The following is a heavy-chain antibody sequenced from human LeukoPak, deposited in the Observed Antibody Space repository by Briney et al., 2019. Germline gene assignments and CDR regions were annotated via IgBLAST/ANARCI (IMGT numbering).Heavy chain of an antibody. CDR2: IYYSGST. J-gene: IGHJ6*02. V-gene: IGHV4-59*01. Sequence: SETLSLTCTVSGGSISSYYWSWIRQPPGKGLEWIGYIYYSGSTNYNPSLKSRVTISVDTSKNQFSLKLSSVTAADTAVYYCARDRFWSGAYSGYDRYYYYGMDVWGQGTTVTVSS. CDR3: ARDRFWSGAYSGYDRYYYYGMDV. CDR1: GGSISSYY. D-gene: IGHD5-12*01.